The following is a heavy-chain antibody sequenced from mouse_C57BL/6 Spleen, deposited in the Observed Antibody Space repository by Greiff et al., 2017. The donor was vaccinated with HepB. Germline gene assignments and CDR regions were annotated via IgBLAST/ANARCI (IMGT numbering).Heavy chain of an antibody. D-gene: IGHD1-1*01. CDR3: SGDYYGSSYEYAMDY. Sequence: EVQLQQSGPELVKPGASVKMSCKASGYTFTDYNMHWVKQSHGKSLEWIGYINPNNGGTSYNQKFKGKATLTVNKSSSTAYMELRSLTSEDSAVYYCSGDYYGSSYEYAMDYWGQGTSVTVSS. V-gene: IGHV1-22*01. CDR1: GYTFTDYN. J-gene: IGHJ4*01. CDR2: INPNNGGT.